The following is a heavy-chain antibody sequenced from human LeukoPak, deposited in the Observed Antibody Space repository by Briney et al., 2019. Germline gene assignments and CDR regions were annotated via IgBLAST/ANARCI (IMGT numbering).Heavy chain of an antibody. CDR2: ISSSSYI. Sequence: GGSLRLSCAASGFTFSSCSMNWVRQAPGKGLEWVSSISSSSYILYADSVKGRFTISRDNAKNSLFLQINSLRAEDTAVYYCARQGPYGDYSHWGQGTMVTVSS. D-gene: IGHD4-17*01. CDR1: GFTFSSCS. V-gene: IGHV3-21*01. CDR3: ARQGPYGDYSH. J-gene: IGHJ4*02.